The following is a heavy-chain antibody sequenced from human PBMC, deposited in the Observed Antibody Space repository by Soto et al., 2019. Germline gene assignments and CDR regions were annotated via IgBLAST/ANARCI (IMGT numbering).Heavy chain of an antibody. V-gene: IGHV1-8*01. J-gene: IGHJ6*02. CDR1: GYTFTSYD. CDR3: ARGAEQQSYYYYGMDV. D-gene: IGHD6-13*01. CDR2: MNPNSGNT. Sequence: GASVKVSCKASGYTFTSYDINWVRQATGQGLEWMGWMNPNSGNTGYAQKFQGRVTMTRNTSISTAYMELSSLRSEDTAVYYCARGAEQQSYYYYGMDVWGQGITVTVSS.